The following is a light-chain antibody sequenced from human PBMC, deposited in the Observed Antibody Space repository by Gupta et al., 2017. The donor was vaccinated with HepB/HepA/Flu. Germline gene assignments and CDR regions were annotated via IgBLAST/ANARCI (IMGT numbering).Light chain of an antibody. V-gene: IGLV1-47*01. CDR2: RNN. CDR3: AAWDDSRSGFYV. J-gene: IGLJ1*01. Sequence: QSVLTQPPSASATPGQRVTISCSGSSSNIGNNYVYWYQQPPGTAPKLLIYRNNQRPSGVPDRFSGSKSGTSASLAISGLRSGDEADYYCAAWDDSRSGFYVFGTGTKVTVL. CDR1: SSNIGNNY.